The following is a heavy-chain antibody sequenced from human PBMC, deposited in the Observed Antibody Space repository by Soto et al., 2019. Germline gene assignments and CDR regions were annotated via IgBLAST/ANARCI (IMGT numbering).Heavy chain of an antibody. D-gene: IGHD3-10*01. J-gene: IGHJ4*02. CDR2: VWSNGNLK. CDR1: GFTFDAYG. CDR3: XXXXXXXXMALDY. V-gene: IGHV3-33*01. Sequence: QVQLVESGGGVVQPGGSLRLSCAASGFTFDAYGFHWVRQAPGKGLEWVAVVWSNGNLKYYADSVKGRFTISRDSSKXXLXXXXXXXXAXXXXXXXXXXXXXXXXMALDYWGQGTLVTVSS.